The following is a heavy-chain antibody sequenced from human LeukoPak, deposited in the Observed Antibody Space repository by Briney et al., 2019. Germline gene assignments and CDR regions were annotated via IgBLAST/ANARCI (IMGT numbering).Heavy chain of an antibody. D-gene: IGHD3-22*01. J-gene: IGHJ4*02. V-gene: IGHV3-23*01. CDR3: AKRPPTSYYDTVGYYPFDY. CDR2: IIDSGGST. CDR1: GCTFSSYA. Sequence: PGGSLRLSCAASGCTFSSYAMSWVRQAPGKGLEWVSGIIDSGGSTYYADSVKGRFTISRDNSKSTLYLQMNSLTADDTAVYFCAKRPPTSYYDTVGYYPFDYWGQGTLVTVSS.